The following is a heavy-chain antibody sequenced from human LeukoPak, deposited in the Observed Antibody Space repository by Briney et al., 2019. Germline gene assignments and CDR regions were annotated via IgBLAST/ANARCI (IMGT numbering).Heavy chain of an antibody. V-gene: IGHV4-39*01. D-gene: IGHD6-19*01. CDR1: GGSISSSSYY. Sequence: SETLSLTCTVSGGSISSSSYYWGWIRQPPGQGLEWIGSIYYSGRTYYNPSLKSRVTISVDTSKNQFSLKLSSVTAADTAVYYCARPAAGVAGQLDYWGQGTLVTVSS. CDR3: ARPAAGVAGQLDY. CDR2: IYYSGRT. J-gene: IGHJ4*02.